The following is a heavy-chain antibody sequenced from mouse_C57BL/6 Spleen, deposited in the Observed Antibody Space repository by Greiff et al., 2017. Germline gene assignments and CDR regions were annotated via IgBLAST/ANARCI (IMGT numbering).Heavy chain of an antibody. CDR3: AHYYGSRYGYFDV. V-gene: IGHV1-64*01. J-gene: IGHJ1*03. CDR1: GYTFTSYW. D-gene: IGHD1-1*01. CDR2: IHPNSGST. Sequence: QVQLQQPGAELVKPGASVKLSCKASGYTFTSYWMHWVKQRPGQGLEWIGMIHPNSGSTNYNEKFKSKATLTVDKSSSTAYMQLSSLTSEDTAVYNCAHYYGSRYGYFDVWGTGTTVTGSS.